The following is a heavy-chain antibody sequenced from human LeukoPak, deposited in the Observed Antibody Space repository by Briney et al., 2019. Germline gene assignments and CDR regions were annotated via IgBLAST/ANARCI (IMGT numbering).Heavy chain of an antibody. J-gene: IGHJ6*03. Sequence: SETLSLTCAVYGGSFSGYYWSWIRQPPGKGLEWIGEINHSGSTNYNPSLKSRVTISVDTSKNQFSLKLSSVTATDTAVYYCARCVAARAYYYYMDVWGKGTTVTVSS. CDR2: INHSGST. V-gene: IGHV4-34*01. D-gene: IGHD6-6*01. CDR3: ARCVAARAYYYYMDV. CDR1: GGSFSGYY.